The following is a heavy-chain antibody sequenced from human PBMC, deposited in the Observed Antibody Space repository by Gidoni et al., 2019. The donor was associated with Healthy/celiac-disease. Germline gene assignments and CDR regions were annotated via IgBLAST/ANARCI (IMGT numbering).Heavy chain of an antibody. V-gene: IGHV2-5*01. J-gene: IGHJ6*03. CDR2: IYWKYDK. Sequence: QITLKESGPTLVKPTQTLTLTCTFSGFSLSTSGVGVGWIRQPPGKALEWLALIYWKYDKRYSPSLKSRLTITKDTSKNQVVLTMTNMDPVDTATYYCAHAMVGSSWLRFDYYYYMDVWGKGTTVTVSS. CDR3: AHAMVGSSWLRFDYYYYMDV. D-gene: IGHD6-13*01. CDR1: GFSLSTSGVG.